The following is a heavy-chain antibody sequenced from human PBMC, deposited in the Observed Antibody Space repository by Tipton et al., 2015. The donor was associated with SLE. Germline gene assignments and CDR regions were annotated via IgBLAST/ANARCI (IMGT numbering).Heavy chain of an antibody. V-gene: IGHV5-51*03. J-gene: IGHJ4*02. D-gene: IGHD3-22*01. CDR3: ARRARYYDSTGYYSYLDY. Sequence: QLVQSGAEVKKPGESLKISCKVSGYTFTDDWIAWVRQMPGKGLEWMGIIYARDSDSRYSPSFQGQVTFSVDKSISIAYLQWNSLNASDTAIYYCARRARYYDSTGYYSYLDYWGQGTLVTVSS. CDR2: IYARDSDS. CDR1: GYTFTDDW.